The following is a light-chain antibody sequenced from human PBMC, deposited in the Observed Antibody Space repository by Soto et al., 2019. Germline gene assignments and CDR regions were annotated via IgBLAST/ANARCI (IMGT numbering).Light chain of an antibody. J-gene: IGKJ4*01. V-gene: IGKV1-9*01. CDR3: QKLNSFPLS. Sequence: DIQLTQSPSFLSASIGDRVTITCRASQDFSNYLAWYQKKPGEAPKLLIYVASTLHSGLPSRFSGNVSETEFPLTISSLPPEHFATYYWQKLNSFPLSLGRGAKV. CDR1: QDFSNY. CDR2: VAS.